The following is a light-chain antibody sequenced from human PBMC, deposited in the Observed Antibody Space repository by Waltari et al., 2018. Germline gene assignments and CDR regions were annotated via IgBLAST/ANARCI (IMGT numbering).Light chain of an antibody. V-gene: IGLV2-14*01. J-gene: IGLJ2*01. CDR3: SSYTSSSTVV. CDR2: EVS. Sequence: QSALTQPASVSGSPGQSITISCTGTSRDAGGYTYVSWYQQHPGKAPKLMIYEVSNRPSGVSNRFSGSKSGNTASLTISGLQAEDEADYYCSSYTSSSTVVFGGGTKLTVL. CDR1: SRDAGGYTY.